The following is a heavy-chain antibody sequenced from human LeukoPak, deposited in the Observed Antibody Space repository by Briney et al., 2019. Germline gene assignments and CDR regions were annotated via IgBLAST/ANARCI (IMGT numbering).Heavy chain of an antibody. V-gene: IGHV1-8*01. CDR3: ARGIHSSGRYYYYGMDV. D-gene: IGHD6-19*01. Sequence: ASVKVSCKASGYTFTSYDINWVRQATGQGLEWMGWMNPNSGNTGYAQKFQGRVTMTRNTSISTAYMELSSLRSEDTAVYYCARGIHSSGRYYYYGMDVWGQGTTVTVSS. CDR2: MNPNSGNT. J-gene: IGHJ6*02. CDR1: GYTFTSYD.